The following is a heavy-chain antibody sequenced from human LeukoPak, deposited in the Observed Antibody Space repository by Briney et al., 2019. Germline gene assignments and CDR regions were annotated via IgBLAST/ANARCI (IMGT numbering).Heavy chain of an antibody. Sequence: PGGSLTLSCAASGFTFSDYYMSWIRQAPGKGLEWVSYISSSSSYTNYADSVEGRFTISRDNAKNSLYLQMNSLRAEDTAVYYCARDRSNYYYYYGMDVWGKGTTVTVSS. CDR3: ARDRSNYYYYYGMDV. J-gene: IGHJ6*04. CDR2: ISSSSSYT. V-gene: IGHV3-11*06. CDR1: GFTFSDYY.